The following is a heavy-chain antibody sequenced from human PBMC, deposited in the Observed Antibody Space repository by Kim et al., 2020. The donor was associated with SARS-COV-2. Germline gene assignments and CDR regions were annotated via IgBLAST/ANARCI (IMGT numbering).Heavy chain of an antibody. Sequence: GGSLRLSCAASGFTFSSYAMHWARQAPGKGLEWVAVISYDGSNKYYADSVKGRFTISRDNSKNTLYLQMNSLRAEDTAVYYCARGRGSPGIAVVGRYWGQGTLVTVSS. CDR1: GFTFSSYA. V-gene: IGHV3-30*04. CDR3: ARGRGSPGIAVVGRY. J-gene: IGHJ4*02. D-gene: IGHD6-19*01. CDR2: ISYDGSNK.